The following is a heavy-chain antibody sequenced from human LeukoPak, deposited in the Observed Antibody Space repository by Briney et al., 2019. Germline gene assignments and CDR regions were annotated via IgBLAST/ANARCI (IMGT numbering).Heavy chain of an antibody. Sequence: SETLSLTCAVYGGSFSGYYWSWIRQPPGKGLEWIGEINHSGSTNYNPSLKSRVTISVDTSKNQFSLKLSSVTAADTAVYYCARLVVVVAANPWGQGTLVTVSS. CDR3: ARLVVVVAANP. CDR2: INHSGST. CDR1: GGSFSGYY. J-gene: IGHJ5*02. D-gene: IGHD2-15*01. V-gene: IGHV4-34*01.